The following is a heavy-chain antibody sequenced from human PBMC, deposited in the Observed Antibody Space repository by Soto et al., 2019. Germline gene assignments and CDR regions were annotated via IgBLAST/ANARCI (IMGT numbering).Heavy chain of an antibody. J-gene: IGHJ4*02. V-gene: IGHV1-3*01. CDR3: ARDFYPLAYYFDY. CDR1: GDTFIKYA. Sequence: ASVKVSCKASGDTFIKYAIHWVRQAPGQRLEWMGWIGAGRGNRRFSQKFQGRVTMTTDTSTSTAYMELRSLRSNDTAVYYCARDFYPLAYYFDYWGQGTLVTVSS. CDR2: IGAGRGNR.